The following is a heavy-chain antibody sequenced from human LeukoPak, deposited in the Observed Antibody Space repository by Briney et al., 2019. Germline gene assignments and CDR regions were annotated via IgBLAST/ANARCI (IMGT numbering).Heavy chain of an antibody. V-gene: IGHV3-53*01. CDR2: IYSGGST. CDR3: ARDGYDILTGIDSPDY. Sequence: GSLGLSCAASGFTVSSNYMRWVRQAPGKGLEWVSVIYSGGSTYYADSVKGRFTISRDNSKNTLYLQMNSLRAEDTAVYYCARDGYDILTGIDSPDYWGQGTLVTVSS. J-gene: IGHJ4*02. CDR1: GFTVSSNY. D-gene: IGHD3-9*01.